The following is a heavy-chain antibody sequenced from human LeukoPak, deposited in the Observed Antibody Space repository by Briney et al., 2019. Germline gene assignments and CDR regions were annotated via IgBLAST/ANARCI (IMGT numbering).Heavy chain of an antibody. Sequence: SETLSLTCAVSGGSLSGYYWTWIRQPPGKGLEWIGEINHSGSTNYNPSLKSRVTISVDTPRKQFFLRLSSVTAADTAMYYCARGPYSYDSSGAFDIWGQGTMVTVSS. CDR1: GGSLSGYY. J-gene: IGHJ3*02. V-gene: IGHV4-34*01. CDR2: INHSGST. CDR3: ARGPYSYDSSGAFDI. D-gene: IGHD3-22*01.